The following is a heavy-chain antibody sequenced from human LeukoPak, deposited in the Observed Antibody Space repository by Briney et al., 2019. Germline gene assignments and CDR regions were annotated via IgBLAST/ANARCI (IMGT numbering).Heavy chain of an antibody. Sequence: GALRLSCAASGFTFSSYAMSWVRQAPGKGLEWVSAISGSGGSTYYADSVKGRFTISRDNSKNTLYLQMNSLRAEDTAVYYCAKDTAMVRRGGYWGQGTLVTVSS. CDR2: ISGSGGST. D-gene: IGHD5-18*01. J-gene: IGHJ4*02. CDR1: GFTFSSYA. CDR3: AKDTAMVRRGGY. V-gene: IGHV3-23*01.